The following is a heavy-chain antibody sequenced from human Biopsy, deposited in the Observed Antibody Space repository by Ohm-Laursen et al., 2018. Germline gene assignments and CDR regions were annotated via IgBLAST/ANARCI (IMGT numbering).Heavy chain of an antibody. CDR2: IFYRGST. J-gene: IGHJ5*02. Sequence: TLSLTCIVSGGSISNNNYYWGWIRQPPGKGLEWIGSIFYRGSTHYKPSLKSRVNISVDTSKYQFSLKLNSVTAADTAVYYCARDYDTSGYYYVSWGQGTLVTVSS. D-gene: IGHD3-22*01. CDR1: GGSISNNNYY. CDR3: ARDYDTSGYYYVS. V-gene: IGHV4-39*01.